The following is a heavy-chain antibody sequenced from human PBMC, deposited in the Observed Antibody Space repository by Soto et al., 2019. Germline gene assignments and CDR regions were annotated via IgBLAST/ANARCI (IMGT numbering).Heavy chain of an antibody. Sequence: AGGSLRLSCAASGFTFSSYAMSWVRQAPGKGLQWVSAISGSGGSTYYADSVKGRFTISRDNSKNTLYLQMNSLRAEDTAVYYCAKVERNYNWFDPWGQGTLVTVSS. CDR1: GFTFSSYA. CDR2: ISGSGGST. D-gene: IGHD4-4*01. J-gene: IGHJ5*02. V-gene: IGHV3-23*01. CDR3: AKVERNYNWFDP.